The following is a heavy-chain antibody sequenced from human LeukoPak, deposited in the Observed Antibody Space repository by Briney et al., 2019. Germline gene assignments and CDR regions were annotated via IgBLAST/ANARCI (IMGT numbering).Heavy chain of an antibody. CDR3: AKGKDSSGWNNWFDP. D-gene: IGHD6-19*01. V-gene: IGHV3-30*02. CDR1: GFTFSSYG. Sequence: GGSLRLSCAASGFTFSSYGMHWVRQAPGKGLEWVAFIRYDGSNKYYADSVKGRFTISRDNSKNTLYLQMNSLRAEDTAVYYCAKGKDSSGWNNWFDPWGQGTLVTVSS. CDR2: IRYDGSNK. J-gene: IGHJ5*02.